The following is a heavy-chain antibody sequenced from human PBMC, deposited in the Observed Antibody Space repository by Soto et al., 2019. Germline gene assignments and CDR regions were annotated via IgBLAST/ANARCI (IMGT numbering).Heavy chain of an antibody. Sequence: SETLSLTCTVSGGSISSYYWSWIRQPPGKGLEWIGYIYYSGSTNYNPSLKSRVTISVDTSKNQFSLKLSSVTAADTAVYYCARMLGATIFDYWGQGTLVTVSS. J-gene: IGHJ4*02. CDR2: IYYSGST. CDR1: GGSISSYY. CDR3: ARMLGATIFDY. D-gene: IGHD5-12*01. V-gene: IGHV4-59*13.